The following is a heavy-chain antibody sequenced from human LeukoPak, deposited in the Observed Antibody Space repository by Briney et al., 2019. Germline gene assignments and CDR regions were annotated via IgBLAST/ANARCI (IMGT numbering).Heavy chain of an antibody. J-gene: IGHJ6*03. CDR2: IWSGGNNR. CDR1: GFTFRNYG. CDR3: AKDPGASVSGFHMDV. Sequence: GGSLRLSCATSGFTFRNYGMHWVRQATGKGLEWVSFIWSGGNNRFYADSVKGRFTISRDNSKNMLYLQMDSLRPEDTAVYYCAKDPGASVSGFHMDVWGKGTTVIVSS. V-gene: IGHV3-30*02. D-gene: IGHD2-8*02.